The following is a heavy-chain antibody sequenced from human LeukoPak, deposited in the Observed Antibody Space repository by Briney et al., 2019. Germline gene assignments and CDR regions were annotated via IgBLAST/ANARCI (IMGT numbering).Heavy chain of an antibody. D-gene: IGHD3-22*01. V-gene: IGHV3-21*01. CDR3: ARASLYYYDSSGRWYFGY. J-gene: IGHJ4*02. CDR2: ISTTSNYI. Sequence: PGGSLRLSCAASGFTFSSYAMSWVRQAPGKGLEWVSAISTTSNYIYYADSVKGRFTISRDNAKNSLYLQMNSLRAEDTAVYYCARASLYYYDSSGRWYFGYWGQGTLVTVSS. CDR1: GFTFSSYA.